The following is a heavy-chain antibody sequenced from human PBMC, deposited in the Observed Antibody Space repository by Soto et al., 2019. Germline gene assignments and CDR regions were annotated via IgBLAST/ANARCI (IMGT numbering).Heavy chain of an antibody. J-gene: IGHJ4*02. CDR3: ARDTTPAL. D-gene: IGHD1-1*01. V-gene: IGHV4-59*01. CDR1: GASISSYY. Sequence: SETLSLTCTVSGASISSYYWSWIRQPPGKGLEWIGYVYYSGNTNYNPSLKSRVTISVDTSKNQFSLKLSSVTAADTAIYYCARDTTPALWGQGTLVTVSS. CDR2: VYYSGNT.